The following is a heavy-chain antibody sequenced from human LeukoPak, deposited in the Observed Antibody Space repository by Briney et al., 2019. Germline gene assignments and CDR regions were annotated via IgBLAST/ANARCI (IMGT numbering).Heavy chain of an antibody. CDR2: IYYSGIT. CDR3: ASLRYNWNYFDY. J-gene: IGHJ4*02. Sequence: SETLSLTCTVSGGSINSYYWNWIRQPPGKGLEWIGYIYYSGITNYNTSLKSRVTISVDTSKSQFSLKLSSVTATDTAVYYCASLRYNWNYFDYWGQGTLVTVSS. V-gene: IGHV4-59*01. D-gene: IGHD1-20*01. CDR1: GGSINSYY.